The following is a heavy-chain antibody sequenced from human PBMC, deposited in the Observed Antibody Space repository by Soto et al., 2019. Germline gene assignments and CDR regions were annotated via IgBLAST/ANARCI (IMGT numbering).Heavy chain of an antibody. J-gene: IGHJ6*02. CDR3: ARPGYYYYYGMDV. CDR1: GFSLSNARMG. Sequence: QVTLKESGPVLVKPTETLTLTCTVSGFSLSNARMGVSWIRQPPGKALEWLAHIFSNDEKSYSTSLKSRLTISKDTSKSQVVLTMTNMDPVDTATYYCARPGYYYYYGMDVWGQGTTVTVSS. V-gene: IGHV2-26*01. CDR2: IFSNDEK.